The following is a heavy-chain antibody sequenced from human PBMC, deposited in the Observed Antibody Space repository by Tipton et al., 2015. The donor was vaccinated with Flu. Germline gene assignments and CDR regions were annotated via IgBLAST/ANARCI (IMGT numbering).Heavy chain of an antibody. CDR3: ARAGAHGYTLVQDS. Sequence: LRLSCTVSGGSISSYYWSWIRQPPGKGLEWIGYIYYTGSTNYNPSLKSRVTISVDTSNNQFSLKLSSVTAADTAVYYCARAGAHGYTLVQDSWGQGALVTVSS. CDR2: IYYTGST. J-gene: IGHJ4*02. CDR1: GGSISSYY. V-gene: IGHV4-59*01. D-gene: IGHD5-24*01.